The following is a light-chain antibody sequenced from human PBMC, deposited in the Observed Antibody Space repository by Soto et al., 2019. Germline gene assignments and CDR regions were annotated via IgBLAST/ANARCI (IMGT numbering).Light chain of an antibody. CDR1: QSVSRN. V-gene: IGKV3-15*01. Sequence: EIVMTQSPATLSVSPGERATLSCRASQSVSRNLACYQQKPGQAPRLLIYGASTRATGIPARFSGSGSGTGFTLTISSLQSEDFAVYYCQQYNNWPPYTFGQGTKLEIK. CDR3: QQYNNWPPYT. CDR2: GAS. J-gene: IGKJ2*01.